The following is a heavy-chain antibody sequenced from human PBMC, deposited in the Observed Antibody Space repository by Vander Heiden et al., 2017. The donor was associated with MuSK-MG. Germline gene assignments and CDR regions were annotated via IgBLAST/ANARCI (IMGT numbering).Heavy chain of an antibody. CDR1: GFTFNSYW. J-gene: IGHJ4*02. V-gene: IGHV3-7*01. Sequence: EVQLVESGGGLVQPGGSLRLSCAASGFTFNSYWMTWVRQAPGKGLEWVANIKQDGSAQNYVDSVKGRFTISRDNPKNSLYLQMNSLRVEDTAVYYCAREGMGSYWGQGTLVTVSS. CDR2: IKQDGSAQ. CDR3: AREGMGSY. D-gene: IGHD2-8*01.